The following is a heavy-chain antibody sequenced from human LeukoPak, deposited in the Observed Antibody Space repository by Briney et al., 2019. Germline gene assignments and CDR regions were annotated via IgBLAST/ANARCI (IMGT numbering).Heavy chain of an antibody. V-gene: IGHV4-34*01. CDR3: ARFNYYDSSGYYP. D-gene: IGHD3-22*01. CDR1: GGSFSGYY. J-gene: IGHJ5*02. Sequence: SETLSLTCAVYGGSFSGYYWSWIRQPPGKGLEWIGEINHSGSTNYNPSLKSRVTISVDTSKNQFSLKLSSVTAADTAVYYCARFNYYDSSGYYPWGQGTLVTVSS. CDR2: INHSGST.